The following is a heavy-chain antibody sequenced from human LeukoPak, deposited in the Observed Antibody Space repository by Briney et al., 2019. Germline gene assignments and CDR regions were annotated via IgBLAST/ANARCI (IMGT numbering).Heavy chain of an antibody. Sequence: GGSLRLSCAASGFTFTNYVMNWVRQAPGKGLEWVSSITGTADKTYDADSVKGRFTISRDNSKNTLSLQMSSLRVEDTAIYYCARRGGSRGWGAFDIWGQGTIVTVSS. J-gene: IGHJ3*02. D-gene: IGHD6-19*01. CDR3: ARRGGSRGWGAFDI. V-gene: IGHV3-23*01. CDR1: GFTFTNYV. CDR2: ITGTADKT.